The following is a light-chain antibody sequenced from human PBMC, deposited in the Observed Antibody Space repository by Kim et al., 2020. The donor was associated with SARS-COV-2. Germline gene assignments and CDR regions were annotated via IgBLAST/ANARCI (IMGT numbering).Light chain of an antibody. V-gene: IGKV1-5*03. J-gene: IGKJ2*01. CDR1: QSVSTC. Sequence: SASIGDRVTITCRSTQSVSTCLAWYQKKPGKDPRLLISRASRLENGVPSRFIGSGFGTEFTLTISNLQPDYFATYYCQQYNTFSYNFGQGTKLEI. CDR2: RAS. CDR3: QQYNTFSYN.